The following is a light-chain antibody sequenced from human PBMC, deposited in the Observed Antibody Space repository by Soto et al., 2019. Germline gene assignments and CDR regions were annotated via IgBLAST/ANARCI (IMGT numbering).Light chain of an antibody. J-gene: IGKJ2*01. CDR3: QQYNTWPPYT. V-gene: IGKV3-15*01. CDR2: DAS. CDR1: QSVSSN. Sequence: EIVMTQSPATLSVSPGERATLSCRASQSVSSNLAWYQQKPGQAPRLLIYDASTRATAIPARISGSGSGTEFTLTITSLQSEDFAVYYCQQYNTWPPYTFGQGTNLEIK.